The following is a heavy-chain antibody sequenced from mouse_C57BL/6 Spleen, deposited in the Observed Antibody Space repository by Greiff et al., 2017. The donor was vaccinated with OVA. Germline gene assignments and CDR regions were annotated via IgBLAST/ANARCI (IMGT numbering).Heavy chain of an antibody. D-gene: IGHD4-1*01. CDR2: IYPSDSET. J-gene: IGHJ4*01. Sequence: VQLQQPGAELVRPGSSVKLSCKASGYTFTSYWMDWVKQRPGQGLEWIGNIYPSDSETHYNQKFKDKATLTVDKSSSTAYMQLSSLTSEDSAVYYCARKDWEGYAMDYWGQGTSVTVSS. CDR3: ARKDWEGYAMDY. V-gene: IGHV1-61*01. CDR1: GYTFTSYW.